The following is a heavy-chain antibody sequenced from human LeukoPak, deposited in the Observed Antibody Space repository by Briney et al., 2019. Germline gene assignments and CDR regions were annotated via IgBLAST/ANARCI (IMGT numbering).Heavy chain of an antibody. V-gene: IGHV3-15*01. J-gene: IGHJ4*02. Sequence: PGGSLRLSCAASGFTFSNAWMSWVRQAPGKGLEWVGRIKSKTEGGTTDYAAPVKGRFTISRDDSKNTLYLQMNSLKTEDTAVYYCTTDYYGSGSYYLPGYWGQGTLVTVSS. CDR1: GFTFSNAW. D-gene: IGHD3-10*01. CDR2: IKSKTEGGTT. CDR3: TTDYYGSGSYYLPGY.